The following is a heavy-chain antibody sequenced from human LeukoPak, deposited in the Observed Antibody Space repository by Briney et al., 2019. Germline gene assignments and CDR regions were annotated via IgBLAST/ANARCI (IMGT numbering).Heavy chain of an antibody. CDR3: AKDIGVVTTVSENFDY. D-gene: IGHD4-17*01. Sequence: GGSLRLSCAASGFTFSSYGMHWVRQAPGKGLEWVAFIRYDGSNKYYADSVKGRFTISRDNSKNTLYLQMNSLRAEDTAVYYCAKDIGVVTTVSENFDYWGQGTLVTVSS. CDR1: GFTFSSYG. V-gene: IGHV3-30*02. J-gene: IGHJ4*02. CDR2: IRYDGSNK.